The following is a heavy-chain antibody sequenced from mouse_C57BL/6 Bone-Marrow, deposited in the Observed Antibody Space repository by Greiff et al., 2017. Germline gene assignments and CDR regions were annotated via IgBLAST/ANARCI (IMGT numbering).Heavy chain of an antibody. CDR2: IHPTSGST. Sequence: QVQLQQPGAELVKPGASVKLSCKASGYTFTSYWMHWVKQRPGQGLEWIGMIHPTSGSTNYNEKFKSKATLTVDTSSSTAYMQLSSLTSEDSAVYYCARLWEAPDYWGQGTTLTVSS. CDR1: GYTFTSYW. D-gene: IGHD4-1*01. V-gene: IGHV1-64*01. CDR3: ARLWEAPDY. J-gene: IGHJ2*01.